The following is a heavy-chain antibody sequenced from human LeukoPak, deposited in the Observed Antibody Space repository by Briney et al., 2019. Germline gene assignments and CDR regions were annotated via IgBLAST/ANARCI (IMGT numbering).Heavy chain of an antibody. CDR2: ISGTGDST. J-gene: IGHJ4*02. CDR3: AKAPVTTCRGAFCYPFDY. Sequence: PGGALRLSCTASGFDFRRYASSWVRQAPGKGLEWISAISGTGDSTYYADSVSRRFTISRDSSKKKLVLQMNGLRPEDAAVYYCAKAPVTTCRGAFCYPFDYWGLGTLVTVSS. V-gene: IGHV3-23*01. D-gene: IGHD2-15*01. CDR1: GFDFRRYA.